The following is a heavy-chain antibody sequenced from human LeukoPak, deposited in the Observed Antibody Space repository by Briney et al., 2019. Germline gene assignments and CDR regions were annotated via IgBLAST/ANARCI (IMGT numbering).Heavy chain of an antibody. CDR2: ISSSSSYI. J-gene: IGHJ4*02. Sequence: GGSLRLSCAASGFTFSSYSMNWVRQAPGKGLEWVSSISSSSSYIYYADSVKGRFTISRDNAKNSLYLQMNSLRAEDTAVYYCARDEGQYSYGPFDYWGQGTLVTVSS. CDR3: ARDEGQYSYGPFDY. CDR1: GFTFSSYS. V-gene: IGHV3-21*01. D-gene: IGHD5-18*01.